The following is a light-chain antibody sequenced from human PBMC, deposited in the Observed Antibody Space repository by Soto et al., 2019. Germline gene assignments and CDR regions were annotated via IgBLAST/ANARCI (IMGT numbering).Light chain of an antibody. V-gene: IGKV3-20*01. CDR2: GAS. J-gene: IGKJ2*01. CDR3: QQYGISPSYT. CDR1: QSLSSSY. Sequence: EIVLTQSPGALSLSPGEGVTLSCRASQSLSSSYVAWYQQKLGQPPRLLIYGASNRATGIPDRFSGSWSGTEFTLTISRLEPEDFAVYYCQQYGISPSYTFAQGTKVDIK.